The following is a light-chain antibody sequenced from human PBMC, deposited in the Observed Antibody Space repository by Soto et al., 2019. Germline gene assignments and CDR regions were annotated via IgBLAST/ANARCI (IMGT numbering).Light chain of an antibody. CDR3: CSYAGSYTLGWV. CDR1: SSDVGGYNY. J-gene: IGLJ3*02. Sequence: QSALTQPRSVSGSPGQSVTISCTGTSSDVGGYNYVSWYQQHPGKAPKLMIYDVSKRPSGVPDRFSGSKSGNTASLTISGLQAEDEADYYCCSYAGSYTLGWVFGGGTK. CDR2: DVS. V-gene: IGLV2-11*01.